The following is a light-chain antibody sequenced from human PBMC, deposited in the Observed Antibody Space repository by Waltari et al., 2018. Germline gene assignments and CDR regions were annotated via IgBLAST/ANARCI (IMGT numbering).Light chain of an antibody. V-gene: IGLV2-8*01. Sequence: QSALTQPPPASGSPGQSVTISCTGTSSDVGGYDYVSWYQQHPGKAPKLMIYEVNKRPSGVPDRFSGSKSGNTASLTVSGLQAEDEADYYCSSYAGSTLMFGGGTKLTVL. CDR3: SSYAGSTLM. CDR2: EVN. CDR1: SSDVGGYDY. J-gene: IGLJ3*02.